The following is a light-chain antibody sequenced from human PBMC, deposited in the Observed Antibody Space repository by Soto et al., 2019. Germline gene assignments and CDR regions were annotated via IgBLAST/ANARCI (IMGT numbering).Light chain of an antibody. Sequence: IRLTRAPTPPSSLPGGSRTPSWRASQYINTRLAWYQHRPGRAPRLLIYQTSIRAAGIPARFSASGSGTDFTLTISDVQPEDFALYYCHQRQSWPRTFGQGTKVDIK. J-gene: IGKJ1*01. V-gene: IGKV3-11*01. CDR3: HQRQSWPRT. CDR1: QYINTR. CDR2: QTS.